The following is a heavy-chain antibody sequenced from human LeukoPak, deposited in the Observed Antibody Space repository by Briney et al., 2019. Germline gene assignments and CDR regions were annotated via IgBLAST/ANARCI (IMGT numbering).Heavy chain of an antibody. CDR1: GYTFTGYY. V-gene: IGHV1-2*04. D-gene: IGHD1-26*01. CDR2: INPNSGGT. Sequence: ASVKVSCKASGYTFTGYYMHWVRQAPGQGLEWMGWINPNSGGTNYAQKFQGWVTMTRDTSISTAYMELSRLRSDDTAVYYCARDRAYSGSSQGLDHDAFDIWGQGTMVTVSS. CDR3: ARDRAYSGSSQGLDHDAFDI. J-gene: IGHJ3*02.